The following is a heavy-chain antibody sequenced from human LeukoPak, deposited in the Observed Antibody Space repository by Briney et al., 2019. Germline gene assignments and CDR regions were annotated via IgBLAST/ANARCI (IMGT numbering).Heavy chain of an antibody. CDR3: ARDFFGNYFDY. Sequence: GGSLRLSCAASGFTFSRYWMSWVRQAPGKGLEWVSVIYSGGSAYYADSVKGRFTISRDNSKNTLYLQMNSLRAEDTAVYYCARDFFGNYFDYWGQGTLVTASS. CDR2: IYSGGSA. D-gene: IGHD3-3*01. J-gene: IGHJ4*02. CDR1: GFTFSRYW. V-gene: IGHV3-66*01.